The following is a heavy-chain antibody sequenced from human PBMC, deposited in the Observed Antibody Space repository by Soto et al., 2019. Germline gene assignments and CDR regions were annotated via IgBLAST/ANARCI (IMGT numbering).Heavy chain of an antibody. Sequence: ASVKVSCKXSGYTFTGYYMHWVRQAPGQGLEWMGWINPNSGGTNYAQKFQGRVTMTRDTSISTAYMELSRLRSDDTAVYYCAREQIAEPYYYYGMDVWGQGTTVTVSS. CDR2: INPNSGGT. D-gene: IGHD6-13*01. J-gene: IGHJ6*02. CDR1: GYTFTGYY. V-gene: IGHV1-2*02. CDR3: AREQIAEPYYYYGMDV.